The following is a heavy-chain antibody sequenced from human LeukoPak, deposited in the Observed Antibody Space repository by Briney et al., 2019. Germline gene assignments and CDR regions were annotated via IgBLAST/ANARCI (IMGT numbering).Heavy chain of an antibody. Sequence: GGSLRLSCAASGFTFSSYWMHWVRQAPGKGLVWVSRINSDGSSTSYADSVKGRFTISRDNAKNTLYLQMNSLRAEDTAVYYCARDNIVVVTATVDAFDIWGQGTMVTVSS. D-gene: IGHD2-21*02. V-gene: IGHV3-74*01. CDR2: INSDGSST. CDR3: ARDNIVVVTATVDAFDI. J-gene: IGHJ3*02. CDR1: GFTFSSYW.